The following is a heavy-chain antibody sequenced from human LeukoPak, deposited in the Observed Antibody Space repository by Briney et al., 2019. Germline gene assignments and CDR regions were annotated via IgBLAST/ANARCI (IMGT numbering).Heavy chain of an antibody. V-gene: IGHV4-59*01. CDR2: IYYSGST. CDR1: GGSISSYY. CDR3: ARDRSRGYAAYYFDY. Sequence: SETLSLTCTVSGGSISSYYWSWIRQPPGKGLEWIGYIYYSGSTNYNPSLKSRVTISVDTSKNQFSMKLSSVTAADTAVYYCARDRSRGYAAYYFDYWGQGTLVTVSS. D-gene: IGHD5-12*01. J-gene: IGHJ4*02.